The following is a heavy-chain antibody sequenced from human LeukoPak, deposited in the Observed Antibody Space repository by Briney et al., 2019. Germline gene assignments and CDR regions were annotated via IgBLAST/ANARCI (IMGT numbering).Heavy chain of an antibody. CDR1: GFTFDDYA. CDR3: AKALSSGWAYYFDY. Sequence: GGSLRLSCAASGFTFDDYAMHWVRQAPGKGLEWVSGISWNSGSIGYADSVKGRFTISRDNAKNSLYLQMNSLRAEDMALYYCAKALSSGWAYYFDYWGQGTLVTVSS. J-gene: IGHJ4*02. D-gene: IGHD6-19*01. V-gene: IGHV3-9*03. CDR2: ISWNSGSI.